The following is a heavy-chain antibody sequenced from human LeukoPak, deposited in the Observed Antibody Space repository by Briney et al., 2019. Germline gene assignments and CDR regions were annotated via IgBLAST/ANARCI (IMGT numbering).Heavy chain of an antibody. D-gene: IGHD3-3*01. CDR2: LYSGGST. Sequence: GGSLRLSCAASGFTVSSNYMGWVRQAPGKGLEWVSVLYSGGSTYYADSVKGRFTISRDNSNNTLYLQMNSLRAEDTAVYYCAREVGGGRIDCWGQGTLVIVSS. J-gene: IGHJ4*02. CDR3: AREVGGGRIDC. CDR1: GFTVSSNY. V-gene: IGHV3-53*01.